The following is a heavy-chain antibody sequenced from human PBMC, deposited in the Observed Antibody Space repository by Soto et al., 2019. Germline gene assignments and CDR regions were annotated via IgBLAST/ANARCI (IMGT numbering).Heavy chain of an antibody. J-gene: IGHJ4*02. CDR1: GGCFSGYG. CDR2: INHSGST. D-gene: IGHD2-8*02. CDR3: ARDKITGLFDY. Sequence: SETLSLGCAVYGGCFSGYGWTWIRQPPGTGLEWIGEINHSGSTNYNPSLKSRVTISVDTSKNQFSLKLTSVTAADTAVYYCARDKITGLFDYWGQGTLVT. V-gene: IGHV4-34*01.